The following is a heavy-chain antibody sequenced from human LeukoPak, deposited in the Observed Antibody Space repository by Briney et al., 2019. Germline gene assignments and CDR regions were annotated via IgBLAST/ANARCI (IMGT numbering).Heavy chain of an antibody. V-gene: IGHV1-8*01. CDR1: GYTFTNYD. D-gene: IGHD4-17*01. Sequence: ASVKVSCKASGYTFTNYDINWVRQATGQGLEWMGWMNPNSGDTGYVQKFQGRVTMTRDTSISTAYMELSSLRSDDTAVYYCATNQYGDYTLGDYWGQGTLVSVSS. J-gene: IGHJ4*02. CDR3: ATNQYGDYTLGDY. CDR2: MNPNSGDT.